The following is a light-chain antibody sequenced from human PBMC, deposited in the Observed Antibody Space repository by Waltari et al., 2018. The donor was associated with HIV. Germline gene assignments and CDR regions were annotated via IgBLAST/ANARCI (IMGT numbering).Light chain of an antibody. CDR2: SAS. CDR1: QSVSSTS. Sequence: IVLTQSPGTLSLSPGEKATLSCRASQSVSSTSLAWYQQKPGQSPRLLIYSASTRANGIPDRFSGSGSGTDFSLTISRLEPEDFAVYYCQQSGTSPYTFGQGTKLEIK. CDR3: QQSGTSPYT. V-gene: IGKV3-20*01. J-gene: IGKJ2*01.